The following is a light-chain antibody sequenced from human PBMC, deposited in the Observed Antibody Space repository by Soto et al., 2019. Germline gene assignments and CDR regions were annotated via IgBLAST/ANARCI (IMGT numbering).Light chain of an antibody. CDR3: NSYAGTNNLGV. V-gene: IGLV2-14*01. CDR2: EVS. CDR1: SSDVGGYNY. J-gene: IGLJ2*01. Sequence: QSALTQPASVSGSPGQSITISCTGTSSDVGGYNYVSWYQQHPGKAPKLMIYEVSNRPSGVSNRFSGSKSGNTASLTISGLQAEDEADYYCNSYAGTNNLGVFGGGTKLTVL.